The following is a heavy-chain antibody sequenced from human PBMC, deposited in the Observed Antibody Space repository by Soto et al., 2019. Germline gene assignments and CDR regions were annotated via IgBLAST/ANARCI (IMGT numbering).Heavy chain of an antibody. CDR1: GFTFSRYA. CDR3: AKRVEYSSSTHYFDY. D-gene: IGHD6-6*01. J-gene: IGHJ4*02. Sequence: EVQLLESGGGLVQAGGSLRLACAASGFTFSRYAMSWVRQAPGKGLEWVSAISDSGGSTYYADSVKGRFTISRDNSKNTLYLQMNSLRAEDTAVYYCAKRVEYSSSTHYFDYWGQGTLVTVSS. CDR2: ISDSGGST. V-gene: IGHV3-23*01.